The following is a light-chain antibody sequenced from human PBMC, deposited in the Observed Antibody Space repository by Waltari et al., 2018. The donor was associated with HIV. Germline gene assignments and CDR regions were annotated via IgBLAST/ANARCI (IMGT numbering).Light chain of an antibody. CDR3: AAWDDSLSAWV. J-gene: IGLJ3*02. CDR2: RND. V-gene: IGLV1-47*01. CDR1: SSNIGSNY. Sequence: QSVLTQPPSASGTPGQRVSIACSGSSSNIGSNYVYWYQQLPGTAPKLLMYRNDERPSGVPDRFSGSKSGTSASLAISGLRSEDEADYYCAAWDDSLSAWVFGGGTKLTIL.